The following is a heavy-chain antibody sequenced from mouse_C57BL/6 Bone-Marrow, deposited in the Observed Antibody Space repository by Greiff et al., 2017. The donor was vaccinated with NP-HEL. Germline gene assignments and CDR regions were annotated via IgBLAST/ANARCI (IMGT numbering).Heavy chain of an antibody. CDR3: ARSTDGYYLDY. Sequence: QVQLQQSGAELVKPGASVKLSCKASGYTFTSYWMQWVKQRPGQGLEWIGEIDPSDSYTNYNQKFKGKATLTVDTSSSTAYMQLSSLTSEDSAVYYCARSTDGYYLDYWGQGTTLTVSS. CDR1: GYTFTSYW. D-gene: IGHD2-3*01. J-gene: IGHJ2*01. CDR2: IDPSDSYT. V-gene: IGHV1-50*01.